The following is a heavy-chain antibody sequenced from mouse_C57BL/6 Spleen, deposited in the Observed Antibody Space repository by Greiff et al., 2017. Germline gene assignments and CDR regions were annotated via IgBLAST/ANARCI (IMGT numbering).Heavy chain of an antibody. CDR1: GYTFTDYE. Sequence: QVQLKQSGAELVRPGASVTLSCKASGYTFTDYEMHWVKQTPVHGLEWIGAIDPETGGTAYNQKFKGKAILTADKSSSTAYMELRSLTSEDSAVYYCTRPHEFAYWCQGTLVTVSA. CDR2: IDPETGGT. CDR3: TRPHEFAY. V-gene: IGHV1-15*01. J-gene: IGHJ3*01.